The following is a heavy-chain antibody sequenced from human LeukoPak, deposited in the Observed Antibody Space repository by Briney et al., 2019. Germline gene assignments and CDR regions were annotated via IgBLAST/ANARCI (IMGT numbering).Heavy chain of an antibody. Sequence: GASVKVSCKASGYTFTSYGISWVRQAPGQGLEWMGWISAYNGNTNYAQKLQGRVTMTTDTSTSTAYMELRSLRSDDTAVYYCARGDCSGGSCYYYYYMDVWGKGTTVTVSS. CDR3: ARGDCSGGSCYYYYYMDV. CDR2: ISAYNGNT. CDR1: GYTFTSYG. D-gene: IGHD2-15*01. J-gene: IGHJ6*03. V-gene: IGHV1-18*01.